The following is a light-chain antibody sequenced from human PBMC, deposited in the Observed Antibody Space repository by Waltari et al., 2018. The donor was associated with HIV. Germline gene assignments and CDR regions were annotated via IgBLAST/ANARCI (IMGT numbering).Light chain of an antibody. J-gene: IGKJ1*01. V-gene: IGKV1-5*03. CDR1: QSISTW. CDR2: QAS. Sequence: DIQLTQSPSTLSASVGDRVTITCQASQSISTWLAWYQQKPGKAPNLLISQASNLESGVPSRFSGSGSGTEFTLTISSLQPDDFATYYCQQYNAYSQTFGQGTKVEAK. CDR3: QQYNAYSQT.